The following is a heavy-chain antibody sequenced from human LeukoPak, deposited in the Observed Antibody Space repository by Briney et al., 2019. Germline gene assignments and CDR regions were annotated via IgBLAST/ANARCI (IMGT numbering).Heavy chain of an antibody. CDR1: GGSISDSNYY. V-gene: IGHV4-39*01. CDR2: IYYTGRT. CDR3: AQSLGSGNWIGNWFDP. Sequence: PSETLSLTCTVSGGSISDSNYYWGWIRQPPGKGLEWIGNIYYTGRTYYNPSLESRLTISVDTSKNQFSLKLTSVTAADTAIYYCAQSLGSGNWIGNWFDPWGQGTLVTVSS. D-gene: IGHD1-1*01. J-gene: IGHJ5*02.